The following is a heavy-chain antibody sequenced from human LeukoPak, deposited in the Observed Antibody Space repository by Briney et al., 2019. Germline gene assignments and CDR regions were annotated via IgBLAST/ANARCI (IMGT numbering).Heavy chain of an antibody. CDR2: IKSRGGGGTT. V-gene: IGHV3-15*01. CDR3: AKVRDPNTWSLDY. J-gene: IGHJ4*02. Sequence: GGSLRLSCAASGFNFNAAWMTWVRQAPGKGLEWVGRIKSRGGGGTTDFAAPVKGRFTISRDDSRSMLYLQMNSLRTEDTAVYYCAKVRDPNTWSLDYWGQGALVIVSS. D-gene: IGHD3-9*01. CDR1: GFNFNAAW.